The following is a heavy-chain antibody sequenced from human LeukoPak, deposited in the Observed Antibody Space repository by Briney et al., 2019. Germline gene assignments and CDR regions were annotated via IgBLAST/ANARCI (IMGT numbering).Heavy chain of an antibody. CDR3: ARPSLIAVAGAYGWFDP. D-gene: IGHD6-19*01. Sequence: SETLSLTCTVSGGSISSYYWSWIRQPPGKGLERIGYIYYSGSTNYNPSLKSRVTISVDTSKNQFSLKLSSVTAADTAVYYCARPSLIAVAGAYGWFDPWGQGTLVTVSS. V-gene: IGHV4-59*08. J-gene: IGHJ5*02. CDR1: GGSISSYY. CDR2: IYYSGST.